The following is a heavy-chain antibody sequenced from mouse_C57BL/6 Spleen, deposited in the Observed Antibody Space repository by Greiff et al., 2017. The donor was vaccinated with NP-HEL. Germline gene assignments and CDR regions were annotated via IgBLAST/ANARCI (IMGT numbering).Heavy chain of an antibody. V-gene: IGHV1-50*01. Sequence: QVQLQQSGAELVKPGASVKLSCKASGYTFISYWMQWVKQRPGQGLEWIGEIDPSDSYTNYNQKFKGKATLTVDTSSSTAYMQLSSLTSEDSAVYYCARYVDSSGPFAYWGQGTLVTVSA. D-gene: IGHD3-2*02. CDR1: GYTFISYW. J-gene: IGHJ3*01. CDR3: ARYVDSSGPFAY. CDR2: IDPSDSYT.